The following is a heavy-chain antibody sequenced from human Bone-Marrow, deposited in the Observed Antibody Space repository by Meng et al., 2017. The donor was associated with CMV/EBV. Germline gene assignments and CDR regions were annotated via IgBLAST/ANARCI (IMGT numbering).Heavy chain of an antibody. J-gene: IGHJ4*02. D-gene: IGHD2-15*01. V-gene: IGHV1-69*06. CDR1: SYA. CDR3: ARDGDLGYCSGGSCYGAIDY. Sequence: SYAISWVRKAPGQGLEWMGGIIPIFGTANYAQKFQGRVTITADKSTSTAYMELSSLRSEDTAVYYCARDGDLGYCSGGSCYGAIDYWGQGTLVTVSS. CDR2: IIPIFGTA.